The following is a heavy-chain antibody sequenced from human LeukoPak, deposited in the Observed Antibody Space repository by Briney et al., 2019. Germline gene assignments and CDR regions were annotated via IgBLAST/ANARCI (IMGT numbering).Heavy chain of an antibody. Sequence: SETLPLTCTVSGGSISRSSYYWGWIRQPPGKGLEWIGEINHSGSTNYNPSLKSRVTISVDTSKNQFSLKLSSVTAADTAVYYCARGSRFLEWSYTRYYYYHMDVWGKGTTVTASS. V-gene: IGHV4-39*07. J-gene: IGHJ6*03. D-gene: IGHD3-3*01. CDR3: ARGSRFLEWSYTRYYYYHMDV. CDR2: INHSGST. CDR1: GGSISRSSYY.